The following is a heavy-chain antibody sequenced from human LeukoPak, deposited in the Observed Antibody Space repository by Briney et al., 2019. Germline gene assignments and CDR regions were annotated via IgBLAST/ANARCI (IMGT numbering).Heavy chain of an antibody. Sequence: ASVKVSCKASGGTFSSYAISWLRQAPGQGLEWMGGIIPIFGTANYAQKFQGRVTITTDESTSTAYMELSSLRSEDTAVYYCARRIPGAYFDYWGQGTLVTVSS. CDR2: IIPIFGTA. V-gene: IGHV1-69*05. CDR1: GGTFSSYA. CDR3: ARRIPGAYFDY. D-gene: IGHD2-15*01. J-gene: IGHJ4*02.